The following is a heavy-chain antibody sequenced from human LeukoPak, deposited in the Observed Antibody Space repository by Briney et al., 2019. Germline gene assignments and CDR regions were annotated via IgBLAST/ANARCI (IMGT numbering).Heavy chain of an antibody. CDR3: ARHATVTSFTFAH. CDR2: IYYSGNT. CDR1: GGSISSYY. J-gene: IGHJ4*02. V-gene: IGHV4-39*01. D-gene: IGHD4-17*01. Sequence: SETLSLTCTVSGGSISSYYWGWIRQPPGKGLEWIGSIYYSGNTYYNPSLKSRVTIPVDTSKNQFSLELNSVTAADTAVYYCARHATVTSFTFAHWGQGTLVTVSS.